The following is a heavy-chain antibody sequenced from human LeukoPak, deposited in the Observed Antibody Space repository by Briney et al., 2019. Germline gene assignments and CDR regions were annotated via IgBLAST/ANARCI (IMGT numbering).Heavy chain of an antibody. CDR2: MYGSSTYI. D-gene: IGHD6-13*01. V-gene: IGHV3-21*01. Sequence: AGSLRLSCAASGFTVSSNHMSWVRQAPGKGLEWVSSMYGSSTYISSANSLKGRFSIFRDNAKNSLYLQMNSLRAEDTAVYFCARASLSEIIAAEAFFDSWGQGTLVTVSS. CDR1: GFTVSSNH. CDR3: ARASLSEIIAAEAFFDS. J-gene: IGHJ4*02.